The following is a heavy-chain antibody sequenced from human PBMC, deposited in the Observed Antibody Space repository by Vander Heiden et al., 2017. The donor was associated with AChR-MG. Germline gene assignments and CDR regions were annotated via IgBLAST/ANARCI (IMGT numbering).Heavy chain of an antibody. CDR3: ARDLQLRYFDWLLSGGWFDP. Sequence: QVQLVESGGGVVQPGRSLRLSCAASGFTFSSYAMHWVRQAPGKGLEWVAVISYDGSNKYYADSVKGRFTISRDNSKNTLYLQMNSLRAEDTAVYYCARDLQLRYFDWLLSGGWFDPWGQGTLVTVSS. D-gene: IGHD3-9*01. CDR2: ISYDGSNK. V-gene: IGHV3-30-3*01. CDR1: GFTFSSYA. J-gene: IGHJ5*02.